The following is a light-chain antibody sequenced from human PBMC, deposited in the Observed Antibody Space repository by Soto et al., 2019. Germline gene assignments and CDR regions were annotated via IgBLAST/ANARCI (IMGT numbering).Light chain of an antibody. J-gene: IGKJ1*01. CDR1: QLISSY. V-gene: IGKV3-11*01. CDR2: DAS. Sequence: EIVLTQSPATLSLSPGERATLSCRASQLISSYLAWYQQKPGQAPRLLIWDASNRATGIPARFRGSGSGTDFTLAITSLEPEDSAVYDCQQRSNWPPAFGPGTKVEIK. CDR3: QQRSNWPPA.